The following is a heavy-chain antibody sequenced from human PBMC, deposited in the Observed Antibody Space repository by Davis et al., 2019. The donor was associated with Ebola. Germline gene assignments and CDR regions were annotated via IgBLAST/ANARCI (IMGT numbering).Heavy chain of an antibody. V-gene: IGHV3-74*01. CDR3: AKTSSGWAGFDY. CDR2: INSDGSSS. D-gene: IGHD6-19*01. CDR1: GFTFSSYW. Sequence: HTGGSLRLSCAASGFTFSSYWMHWVRQAPGKGLVWVSRINSDGSSSSYADSVKGRFTISRDNAKNTLYLQMNSLRAEDTDLYYCAKTSSGWAGFDYWGQGTLVTVSS. J-gene: IGHJ4*02.